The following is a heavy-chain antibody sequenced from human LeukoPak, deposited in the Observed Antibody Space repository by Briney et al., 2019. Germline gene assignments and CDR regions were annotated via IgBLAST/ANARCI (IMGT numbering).Heavy chain of an antibody. CDR2: ISGSGGGT. D-gene: IGHD2-2*01. CDR3: AKVGCSSTSCYRSFDP. J-gene: IGHJ5*02. Sequence: GGSLRLSCAASGFTFSSYAMSWVRQAPGKGLEWVSAISGSGGGTYYADSVKGRFTISRDNSKNTLYLQMNSLRAEDTAVYYCAKVGCSSTSCYRSFDPWGQGTLVTVSS. CDR1: GFTFSSYA. V-gene: IGHV3-23*01.